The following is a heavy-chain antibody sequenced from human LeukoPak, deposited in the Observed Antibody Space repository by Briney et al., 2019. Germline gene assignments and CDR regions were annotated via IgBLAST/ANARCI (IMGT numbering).Heavy chain of an antibody. CDR3: AKKPATIKFPFDI. Sequence: GGSLRLSCATSGFTFTSHAMTWVRQAPGKGLEWVSGISGTTGRTFYGDSVKGRFTVSRDNSRDTLYLQMNSLRAEDAAVYYCAKKPATIKFPFDIWGQGTLVTVSP. CDR2: ISGTTGRT. V-gene: IGHV3-23*01. J-gene: IGHJ4*02. CDR1: GFTFTSHA. D-gene: IGHD5-24*01.